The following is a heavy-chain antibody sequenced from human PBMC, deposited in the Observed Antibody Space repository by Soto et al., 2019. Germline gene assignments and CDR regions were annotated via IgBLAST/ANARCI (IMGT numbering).Heavy chain of an antibody. J-gene: IGHJ6*03. D-gene: IGHD3-10*01. CDR1: GGSFSGYY. CDR2: INHSGST. CDR3: ARGRGFGDADYYYYMDV. Sequence: PSETLSLTRAVYGGSFSGYYWSWIRPPPGKGLEWIGEINHSGSTNYNPSLKSRVTISVDTSKNQFSLKLSSVTAADTAVYYCARGRGFGDADYYYYMDVWGKGTTVTVSS. V-gene: IGHV4-34*01.